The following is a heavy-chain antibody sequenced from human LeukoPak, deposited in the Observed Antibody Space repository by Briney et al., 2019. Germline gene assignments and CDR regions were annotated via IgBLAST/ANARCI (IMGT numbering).Heavy chain of an antibody. J-gene: IGHJ4*02. CDR2: ISSSSSTI. CDR1: GFTFSSYG. Sequence: GGSLRLSCAASGFTFSSYGMIWVRQAPGKGLEWVSYISSSSSTIYYADSVKGRFTISRDNSKNSLYLQMDSLRDEDIALYYCAKETGAAVAGNYFDYWAQGPLVTVS. CDR3: AKETGAAVAGNYFDY. V-gene: IGHV3-48*02. D-gene: IGHD6-19*01.